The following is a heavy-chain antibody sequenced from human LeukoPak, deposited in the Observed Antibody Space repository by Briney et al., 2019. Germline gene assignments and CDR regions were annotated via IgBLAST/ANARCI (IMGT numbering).Heavy chain of an antibody. D-gene: IGHD4-23*01. CDR1: GFTFSNSA. V-gene: IGHV3-23*01. CDR2: VNSRGIST. Sequence: PGGSLRLSCAASGFTFSNSAMNWVRQAPGKGLEWVSAVNSRGISTYYADSVKGRFTISRDNSKNTLYLQMSSLKAEDTAIYSCAKGPLPGGFYYWGQGTLVTVSS. J-gene: IGHJ4*02. CDR3: AKGPLPGGFYY.